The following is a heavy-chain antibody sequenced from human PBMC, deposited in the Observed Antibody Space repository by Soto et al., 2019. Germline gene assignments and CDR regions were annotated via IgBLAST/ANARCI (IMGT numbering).Heavy chain of an antibody. CDR3: ARGEGTSYYAYHFDT. D-gene: IGHD3-3*01. CDR2: ISNSGIS. V-gene: IGHV4-61*01. CDR1: GDSVTSVKYF. J-gene: IGHJ4*02. Sequence: XGTLSLTCAVCGDSVTSVKYFWTWIRQPPGGGLEWIGYISNSGISKYNPSLKSRVAMSQDTSKNQFSLNLHSVTAADTAVYFCARGEGTSYYAYHFDTWGQRALVTVSS.